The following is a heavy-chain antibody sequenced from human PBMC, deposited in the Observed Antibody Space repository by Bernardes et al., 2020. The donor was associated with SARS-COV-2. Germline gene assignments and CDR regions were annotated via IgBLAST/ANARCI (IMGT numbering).Heavy chain of an antibody. D-gene: IGHD5-12*01. J-gene: IGHJ4*02. CDR1: GYTFTTNS. CDR2: INADNGEI. V-gene: IGHV1-3*01. Sequence: ASVKVSCMASGYTFTTNSLHWVRQAPGPRLEWMGWINADNGEIESSQKFQGRLSITRDTVATTAYMELSSLTSEDTAVYYCARGFSATAWIVDNWGQGTLVTVSS. CDR3: ARGFSATAWIVDN.